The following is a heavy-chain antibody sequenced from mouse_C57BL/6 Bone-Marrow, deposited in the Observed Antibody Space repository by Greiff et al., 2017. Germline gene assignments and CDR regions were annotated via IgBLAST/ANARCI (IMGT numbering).Heavy chain of an antibody. CDR2: IDPEAGDT. CDR1: GFNITDYS. V-gene: IGHV14-2*01. D-gene: IGHD1-1*01. J-gene: IGHJ2*01. Sequence: VQLQQPGAELVQPGASVKLSCPASGFNITDYSIHWVKQRPEQGLEWIGRIDPEAGDTKYAPKFQDKATITADTSSTTAYLQLSSLTSEDTAVYYCTGSLIYYGTNYWGQGTTLTVSS. CDR3: TGSLIYYGTNY.